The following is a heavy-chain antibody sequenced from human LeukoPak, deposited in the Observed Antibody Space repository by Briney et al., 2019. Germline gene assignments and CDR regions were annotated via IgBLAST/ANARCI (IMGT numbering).Heavy chain of an antibody. CDR3: VKDGTLNYDILTGYYTRTEYYFDY. V-gene: IGHV3-64D*06. CDR2: ISSKGGST. CDR1: GFTFSSYA. J-gene: IGHJ4*02. Sequence: GRSMRLSCSASGFTFSSYAMHWVRQAPGKGREYVSAISSKGGSTYYADSVKGRFTISRDNSKNTLYLQMSSLRAEDTAVYYCVKDGTLNYDILTGYYTRTEYYFDYWGQGTLVTVSS. D-gene: IGHD3-9*01.